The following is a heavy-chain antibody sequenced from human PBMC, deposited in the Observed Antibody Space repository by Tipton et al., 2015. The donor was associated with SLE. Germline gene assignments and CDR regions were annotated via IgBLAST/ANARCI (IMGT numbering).Heavy chain of an antibody. CDR2: INHSGSP. Sequence: TLSLTCAVNGGSFSGNYWIWIRQPPGKGLEWLGEINHSGSPNYNPSLKSRIAISVDTSKKQISLKLNSVTAADTAVYYCARLQYVFAGVDVWGKGTTVSVSS. CDR3: ARLQYVFAGVDV. CDR1: GGSFSGNY. D-gene: IGHD3-10*02. J-gene: IGHJ6*04. V-gene: IGHV4-34*01.